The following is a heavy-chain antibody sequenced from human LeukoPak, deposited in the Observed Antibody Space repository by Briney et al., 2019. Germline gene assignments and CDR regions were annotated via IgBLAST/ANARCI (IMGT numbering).Heavy chain of an antibody. CDR1: GFTFSSYG. V-gene: IGHV3-33*01. J-gene: IGHJ4*02. Sequence: PGGSLRLSCAASGFTFSSYGMHWVRQAPGKGLEWVAVIWYDGSNKYYADSVKGRFTISRDNSKNTLYLQMNSLRAEDTAVYYCARVLASQITMVRGPFDYWGQGTLVTVSS. CDR3: ARVLASQITMVRGPFDY. CDR2: IWYDGSNK. D-gene: IGHD3-10*01.